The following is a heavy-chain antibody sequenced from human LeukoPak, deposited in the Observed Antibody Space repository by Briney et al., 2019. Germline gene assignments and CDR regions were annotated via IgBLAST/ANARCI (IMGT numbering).Heavy chain of an antibody. V-gene: IGHV1-2*02. CDR3: ARDKDVAAADLDY. Sequence: ASVKVSGKASGYTFTGYYMHWVRQAPGQGLEWMGWINPNSGGTNNAQKFQGRVTMTRDTSISTAYMELSRLRSDDTAVYYCARDKDVAAADLDYWGQGTLVTISS. D-gene: IGHD6-13*01. CDR2: INPNSGGT. J-gene: IGHJ4*02. CDR1: GYTFTGYY.